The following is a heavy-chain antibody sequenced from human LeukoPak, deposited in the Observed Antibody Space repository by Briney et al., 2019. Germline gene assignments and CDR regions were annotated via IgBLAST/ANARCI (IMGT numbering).Heavy chain of an antibody. CDR1: RFTFSSYA. Sequence: GGSLRLSCAASRFTFSSYAMSWVRQAPGKGLEWVSAISGSGGSTYYADSVKGRFTISRDNSKNTLYLQMNSLRAEDTAVYYCVKSRYYDSSGYPNNYFDYWGQGTLVTVSS. V-gene: IGHV3-23*01. CDR2: ISGSGGST. J-gene: IGHJ4*02. D-gene: IGHD3-22*01. CDR3: VKSRYYDSSGYPNNYFDY.